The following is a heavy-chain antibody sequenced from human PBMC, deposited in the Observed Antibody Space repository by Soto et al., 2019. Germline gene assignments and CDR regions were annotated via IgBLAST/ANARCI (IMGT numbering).Heavy chain of an antibody. CDR1: GFTFSNYG. CDR2: IKSDGISK. D-gene: IGHD3-3*01. V-gene: IGHV3-30*18. CDR3: SNPRSSLEWPPFDT. J-gene: IGHJ5*02. Sequence: QVQLVESGGGVVQPGRSRRLSCAASGFTFSNYGMHWVRQAPGKGLEWVAVIKSDGISKDYIDAVKGRFTISRDKSRKMLSLQMNALRPEDTAVYYFSNPRSSLEWPPFDTWGLGTLVPVSS.